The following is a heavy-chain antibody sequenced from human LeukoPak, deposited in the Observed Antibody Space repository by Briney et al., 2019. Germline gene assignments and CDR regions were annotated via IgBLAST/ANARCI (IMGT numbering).Heavy chain of an antibody. J-gene: IGHJ6*04. D-gene: IGHD1-1*01. CDR1: GYTSTSYG. CDR2: ISAYNGNT. CDR3: ARDKLERRPYYYGMDV. Sequence: GASVTVSCKASGYTSTSYGISWVRQAPGQGLEWMGWISAYNGNTNYAQKLQGRVTMTTDTSTSTAYMELRSLRSDDTAVYYCARDKLERRPYYYGMDVWGKGTTVTVSS. V-gene: IGHV1-18*04.